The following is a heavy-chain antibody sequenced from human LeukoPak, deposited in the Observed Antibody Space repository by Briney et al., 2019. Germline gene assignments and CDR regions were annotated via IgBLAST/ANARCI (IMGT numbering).Heavy chain of an antibody. D-gene: IGHD6-13*01. CDR2: ISSSSSYI. Sequence: GGSLRLSCAASGFTFSSYSMNWVRQAPGKGLEWVSSISSSSSYIYYADSVKGRFTISRDNAKNSLYLQMNSLRAEDTAVYYCARDGEAAAGIGFDYWGQGTLVTVSS. V-gene: IGHV3-21*01. CDR3: ARDGEAAAGIGFDY. J-gene: IGHJ4*02. CDR1: GFTFSSYS.